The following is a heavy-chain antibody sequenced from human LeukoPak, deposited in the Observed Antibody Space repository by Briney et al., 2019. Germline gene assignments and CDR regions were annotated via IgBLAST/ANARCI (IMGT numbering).Heavy chain of an antibody. CDR3: AREGYYGSGSPPSLYFDY. CDR1: GFTFRNYV. V-gene: IGHV3-30-3*01. J-gene: IGHJ4*02. D-gene: IGHD3-10*01. Sequence: GGSLRLSCAASGFTFRNYVIHWVRQAPGKGLEWVAVTSSDLNVKLYADSVKGRFTISRDNSRSTLYLQMNSLRLEDTAIYYCAREGYYGSGSPPSLYFDYWGQGTLVTVSS. CDR2: TSSDLNVK.